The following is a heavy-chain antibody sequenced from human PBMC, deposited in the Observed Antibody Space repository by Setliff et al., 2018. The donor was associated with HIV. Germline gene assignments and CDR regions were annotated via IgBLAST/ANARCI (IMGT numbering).Heavy chain of an antibody. V-gene: IGHV1-18*01. D-gene: IGHD3-22*01. J-gene: IGHJ3*02. CDR3: ARMIVLSASSPPNAFDI. CDR2: ISAYNVNT. Sequence: ASVKVSCKASGYSFTSYGVSWVRQAPGQGLEWMGWISAYNVNTNYAQKLQGRVTMTTDTSTSTAYMELRSLRSDDTAVYYCARMIVLSASSPPNAFDIWGQGTMVTVSS. CDR1: GYSFTSYG.